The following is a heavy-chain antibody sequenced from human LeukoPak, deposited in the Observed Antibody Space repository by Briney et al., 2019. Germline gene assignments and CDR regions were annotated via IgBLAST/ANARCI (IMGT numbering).Heavy chain of an antibody. D-gene: IGHD4-17*01. CDR2: ITFSSSII. CDR3: ARDRLHYGEYDKTFDY. CDR1: GFTFSSYS. V-gene: IGHV3-48*01. Sequence: PGRSLRLSCAASGFTFSSYSMNWVRQAPGKGLEWVSYITFSSSIIYYADSVKGRFTISRDNAKNSLYLQMNSLRAEDTAVYYCARDRLHYGEYDKTFDYWGQGTLVSVPS. J-gene: IGHJ4*02.